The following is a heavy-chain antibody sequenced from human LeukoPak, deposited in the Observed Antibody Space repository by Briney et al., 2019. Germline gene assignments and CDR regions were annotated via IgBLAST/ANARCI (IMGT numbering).Heavy chain of an antibody. V-gene: IGHV3-48*03. CDR2: ISSSGSTI. J-gene: IGHJ4*02. CDR3: ARYLGYCSSTSCLWAFDY. Sequence: GFLRLSCAASGFTFSSYEMNWVRQAPGKGLEWVSYISSSGSTIYYADSVKGRFTISRDNAKNSLYLQMNSLRAEDTAVYYCARYLGYCSSTSCLWAFDYWGQGTLVTVSS. CDR1: GFTFSSYE. D-gene: IGHD2-2*01.